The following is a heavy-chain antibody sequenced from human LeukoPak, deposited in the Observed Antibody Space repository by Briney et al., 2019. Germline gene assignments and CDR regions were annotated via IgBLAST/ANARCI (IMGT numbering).Heavy chain of an antibody. CDR2: ISGGDVGT. CDR1: GFISSDYA. Sequence: GGSLRLSCAASGFISSDYAMSWVRQAPGKGLEWVSAISGGDVGTFYADSVRGRFTISRDNSNNTLYLQMNSLRAEDTAVYYCAKERSGVVAAASNSWGRGTLVTVSS. V-gene: IGHV3-23*01. J-gene: IGHJ5*02. CDR3: AKERSGVVAAASNS. D-gene: IGHD2-2*01.